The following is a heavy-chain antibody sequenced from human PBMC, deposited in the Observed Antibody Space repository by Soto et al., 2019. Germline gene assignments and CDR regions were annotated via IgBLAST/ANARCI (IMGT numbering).Heavy chain of an antibody. CDR2: ISSSGSTI. J-gene: IGHJ6*02. Sequence: LRLSCAASGFTFSSYEMNWVRQAPGKGLEWVSYISSSGSTIYYADSVKGRFTISRDNAKNSLYLQMNSLRAEDTAVYYCARDSISQIRFLASMDVWGQGTTVTVSS. CDR1: GFTFSSYE. V-gene: IGHV3-48*03. CDR3: ARDSISQIRFLASMDV. D-gene: IGHD3-3*01.